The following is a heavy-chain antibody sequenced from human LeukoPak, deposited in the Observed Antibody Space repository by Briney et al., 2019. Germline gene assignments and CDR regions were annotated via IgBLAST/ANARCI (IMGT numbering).Heavy chain of an antibody. CDR3: ARAALCSGGSCYWSAVDY. D-gene: IGHD2-15*01. J-gene: IGHJ4*02. CDR1: GYTFTGYY. V-gene: IGHV1-2*02. Sequence: ASVKVSCKASGYTFTGYYMHWVRQAPGQGLEWMGWINPNSGGTNYAQKLQGRVTMTIDTSTSTAYMELRSLRSDDTAVYYCARAALCSGGSCYWSAVDYWGQGTLVTVSS. CDR2: INPNSGGT.